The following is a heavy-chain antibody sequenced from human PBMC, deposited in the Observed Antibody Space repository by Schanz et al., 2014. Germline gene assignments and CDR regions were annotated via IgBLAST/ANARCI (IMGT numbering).Heavy chain of an antibody. V-gene: IGHV3-23*01. D-gene: IGHD1-1*01. Sequence: EVQLLESGGGVVQPGRSLRLSCAASGFTFSTYAMSWVRQAPGKGLEWVSAISGSGGSTYYADSVKGRFTISRDNSKNILYLQMNSLRAGDTAVYYCARGTDWNLHYWGQGALVTVSS. J-gene: IGHJ4*02. CDR3: ARGTDWNLHY. CDR1: GFTFSTYA. CDR2: ISGSGGST.